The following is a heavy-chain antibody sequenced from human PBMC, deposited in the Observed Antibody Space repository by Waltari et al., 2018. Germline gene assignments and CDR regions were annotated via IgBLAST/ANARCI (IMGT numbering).Heavy chain of an antibody. V-gene: IGHV2-5*01. Sequence: QITLKESGPTLVKPTQTLTLTCTFSGFSLSTSGVAVGWIRQPPGKALEWLALVYWNDDKRYNSSLKSRLTITKDTSKNQVVLTMTNMDPVDTATYYCAHRPGDDSSGYLQHWGQGTLVTVSS. D-gene: IGHD3-22*01. J-gene: IGHJ1*01. CDR2: VYWNDDK. CDR1: GFSLSTSGVA. CDR3: AHRPGDDSSGYLQH.